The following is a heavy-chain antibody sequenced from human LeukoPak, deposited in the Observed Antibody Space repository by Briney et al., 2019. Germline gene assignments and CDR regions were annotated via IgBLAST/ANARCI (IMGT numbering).Heavy chain of an antibody. J-gene: IGHJ4*02. Sequence: ASVKVSCKASGYTFTSYGLSWVRQAPGQGLEWMGWISAYNGNTNYAQKLQGRVTMTTDTSTSTAYMELRSLRSDDTAVYYCARGRMVRGVIEDDYWGQGTLVTVSS. CDR2: ISAYNGNT. CDR3: ARGRMVRGVIEDDY. CDR1: GYTFTSYG. V-gene: IGHV1-18*01. D-gene: IGHD3-10*01.